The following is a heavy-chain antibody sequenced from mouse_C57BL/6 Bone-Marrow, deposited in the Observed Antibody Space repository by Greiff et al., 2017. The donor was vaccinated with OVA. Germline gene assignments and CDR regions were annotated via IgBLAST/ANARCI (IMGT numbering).Heavy chain of an antibody. CDR2: IYPRSGNT. CDR3: AREGDGYYWFAY. CDR1: GYTFTSYG. V-gene: IGHV1-81*01. J-gene: IGHJ3*01. Sequence: QVHVKQSGAELARPGASVKLSCKASGYTFTSYGISWVKQRTGQGLEWIGEIYPRSGNTYYNEKFKGKATLTADKSSSTAYMELRSLTSEDSAVYFCAREGDGYYWFAYWGQGTLVTVSA. D-gene: IGHD2-3*01.